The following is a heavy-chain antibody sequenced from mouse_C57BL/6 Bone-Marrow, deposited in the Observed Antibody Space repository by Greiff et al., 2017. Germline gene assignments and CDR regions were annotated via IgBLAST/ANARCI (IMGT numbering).Heavy chain of an antibody. V-gene: IGHV1-50*01. J-gene: IGHJ4*01. CDR2: IDPSDSYT. Sequence: VQLQQPGAELVKPGASVKLSCKASGYTFTSYWMQWVKQRPGQGLEWIGEIDPSDSYTNYNQKFKGKATLTVDTSSSTAYMQLSSLTSEDSAVYYCARERITTVVATGNYYAMDYGGQGTSVTVSS. CDR3: ARERITTVVATGNYYAMDY. CDR1: GYTFTSYW. D-gene: IGHD1-1*01.